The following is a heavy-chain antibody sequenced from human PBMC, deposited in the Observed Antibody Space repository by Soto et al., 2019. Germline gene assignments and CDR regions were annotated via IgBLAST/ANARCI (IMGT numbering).Heavy chain of an antibody. D-gene: IGHD3-22*01. V-gene: IGHV3-53*01. Sequence: PGGSLRLSCAPSGFTVHGNYITWVRQASWKGLEWLSVVFSGGSTFYADSVRGRFTISRDNSENTLYLQMNSLRAADTALYFCARSYYYHSTGYYRTLDYWGPGTLVTVCS. CDR3: ARSYYYHSTGYYRTLDY. CDR2: VFSGGST. CDR1: GFTVHGNY. J-gene: IGHJ4*02.